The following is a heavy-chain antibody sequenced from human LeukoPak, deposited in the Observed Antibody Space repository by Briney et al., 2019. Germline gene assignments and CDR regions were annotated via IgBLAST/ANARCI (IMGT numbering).Heavy chain of an antibody. V-gene: IGHV5-51*01. Sequence: GESLKISCKAPGYSFTDYWIVWVRQMPGKGLEWMGAIYPGDSDTRYSPSLDGQVTISADKSVSTTYLQWSSLRASDTAMYYCARPSSLYGGTSEDYWGQGTLVTVSS. D-gene: IGHD4-23*01. J-gene: IGHJ4*02. CDR1: GYSFTDYW. CDR3: ARPSSLYGGTSEDY. CDR2: IYPGDSDT.